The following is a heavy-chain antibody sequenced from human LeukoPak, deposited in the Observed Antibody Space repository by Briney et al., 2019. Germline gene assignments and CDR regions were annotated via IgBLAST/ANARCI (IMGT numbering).Heavy chain of an antibody. CDR3: ARGSDFVWGSYRPYFDY. Sequence: GGSLRLSCVASAFTFRTYSMHWVRQAPGKGREWVSSISGSTSYIYYADSVRGRFTISRDNAKNSLYLQMNSLRPEDTAVYYCARGSDFVWGSYRPYFDYWGQGTLVTVSS. CDR2: ISGSTSYI. V-gene: IGHV3-21*01. J-gene: IGHJ4*02. D-gene: IGHD3-16*02. CDR1: AFTFRTYS.